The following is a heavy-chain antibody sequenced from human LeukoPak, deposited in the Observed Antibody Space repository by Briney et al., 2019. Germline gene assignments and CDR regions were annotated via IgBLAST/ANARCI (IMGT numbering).Heavy chain of an antibody. V-gene: IGHV3-21*01. D-gene: IGHD2-2*01. CDR3: ARVNIVVVPAAIRESDC. J-gene: IGHJ4*02. Sequence: GGSLRLSCAASGFTFSSYSMNWVRQAPGKGLEWVSSISSSSSYIYYADSMKGRFTISRDNAKNSLYLQMNSLRAEDTAVYYCARVNIVVVPAAIRESDCWGQGTLVTVSS. CDR2: ISSSSSYI. CDR1: GFTFSSYS.